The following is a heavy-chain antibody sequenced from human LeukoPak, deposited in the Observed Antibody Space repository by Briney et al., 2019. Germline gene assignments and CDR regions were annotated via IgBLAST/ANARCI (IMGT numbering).Heavy chain of an antibody. CDR2: ISSRSSTI. D-gene: IGHD2-21*02. CDR1: GFTFSSYS. V-gene: IGHV3-48*02. CDR3: ARDLVVVTAIRYYGMDV. Sequence: GGSLRLSCAASGFTFSSYSMNWVRQAPGKGLEWVSYISSRSSTIYYADSVKGRFTISRDNAKNSLYLQMNSLRDEDTAVYYCARDLVVVTAIRYYGMDVWGQGTTVTVSS. J-gene: IGHJ6*02.